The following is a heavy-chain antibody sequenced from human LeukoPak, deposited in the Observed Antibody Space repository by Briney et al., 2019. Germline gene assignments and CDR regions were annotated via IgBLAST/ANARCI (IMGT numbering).Heavy chain of an antibody. V-gene: IGHV3-23*01. CDR2: ITIMGETT. Sequence: GGSLRLSCAASGSIPFNSYSMSWVRQAPGKGRWWVSAITIMGETTYYAASAKGRFTISRHNSKNMVYLQMNSLRAEDAATYYSAKMQGYFDYWGQGSLVTVSS. CDR1: GSIPFNSYS. J-gene: IGHJ4*02. CDR3: AKMQGYFDY.